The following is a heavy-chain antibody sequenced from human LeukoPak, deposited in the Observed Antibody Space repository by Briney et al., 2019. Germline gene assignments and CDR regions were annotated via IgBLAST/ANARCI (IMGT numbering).Heavy chain of an antibody. Sequence: SVKVSCKASGGTFSSYAISWVRQAPGQRLEWMGGIIPIFGTANYAQKFQGRVTITADESTSTAYMELSSLRSEDTAVYYCARSPYYDSSGYYHPNYYYYYMDVWGKGTTVTVSS. V-gene: IGHV1-69*13. J-gene: IGHJ6*03. CDR1: GGTFSSYA. CDR2: IIPIFGTA. CDR3: ARSPYYDSSGYYHPNYYYYYMDV. D-gene: IGHD3-22*01.